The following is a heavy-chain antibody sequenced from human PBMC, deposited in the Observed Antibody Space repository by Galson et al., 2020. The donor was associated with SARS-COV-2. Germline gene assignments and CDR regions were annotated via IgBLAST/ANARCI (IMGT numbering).Heavy chain of an antibody. Sequence: GGSLRLSCTASGFTFRGYWMTWVRQPPGRGLEWVAYINRDGTQEDYASSARGRFTISRDNVESSVHLQINSLRAEYTALYDRARSLPCGYDDRWGQGTLVTVSS. D-gene: IGHD5-12*01. CDR1: GFTFRGYW. CDR3: ARSLPCGYDDR. CDR2: INRDGTQE. J-gene: IGHJ5*02. V-gene: IGHV3-7*01.